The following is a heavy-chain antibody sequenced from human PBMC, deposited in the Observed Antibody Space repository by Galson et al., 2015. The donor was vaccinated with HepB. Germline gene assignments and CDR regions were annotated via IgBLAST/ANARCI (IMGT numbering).Heavy chain of an antibody. J-gene: IGHJ3*02. Sequence: TLSLTCAVYGGSFSGYYWSWIRQPPGKGLEWIGEINHSGSTNYNPSLKSRVTISVDTSKNQFSLKLSSVTAADTAVYYCARDLPAAHQTNDAFDIWGQGTMVTVSS. CDR1: GGSFSGYY. CDR3: ARDLPAAHQTNDAFDI. D-gene: IGHD2-2*01. CDR2: INHSGST. V-gene: IGHV4-34*01.